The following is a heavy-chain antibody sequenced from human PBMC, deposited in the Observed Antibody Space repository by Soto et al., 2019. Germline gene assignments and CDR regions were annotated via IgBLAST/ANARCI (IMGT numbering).Heavy chain of an antibody. CDR3: AKERFAEYDY. Sequence: QVHLLESGGRVVQPGRSLRLSCAASGFSFSNFAMHWVRQAPGKGLEWVAVISHNGINKYSADSVKGRFTISRDSSKNTVYLQMDSLRPEDTAVYYCAKERFAEYDYWGQGTLVTVSS. J-gene: IGHJ4*02. V-gene: IGHV3-30*18. CDR2: ISHNGINK. CDR1: GFSFSNFA.